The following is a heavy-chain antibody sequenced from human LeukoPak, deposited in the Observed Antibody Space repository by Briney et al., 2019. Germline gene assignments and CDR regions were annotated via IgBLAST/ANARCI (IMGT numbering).Heavy chain of an antibody. CDR3: TATNYYDSSGYFQPVDY. CDR1: GGSISSGAHF. Sequence: SETLSLTCTVSGGSISSGAHFWSWIRQPAGKGLEWIGHIYTSGTTNYNPSLKSRVTISVDTSKNQFSLKLSSVTAADTAVYYCTATNYYDSSGYFQPVDYWGQGTLVTVSS. D-gene: IGHD3-22*01. V-gene: IGHV4-61*09. J-gene: IGHJ4*02. CDR2: IYTSGTT.